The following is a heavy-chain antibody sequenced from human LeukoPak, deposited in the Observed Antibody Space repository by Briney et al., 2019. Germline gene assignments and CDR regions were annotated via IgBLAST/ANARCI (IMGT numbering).Heavy chain of an antibody. V-gene: IGHV3-23*01. CDR1: GFTFSSYA. Sequence: GGSLRLSCAASGFTFSSYAMSWVRQAPGKGLEWVSAISGSGGSTCYADSVKGRFTISRDNSKNTLYLQMNSLRAEDTAVYYCAVVVPAASLLYWGQGTLVTVSS. D-gene: IGHD2-2*01. CDR2: ISGSGGST. J-gene: IGHJ4*02. CDR3: AVVVPAASLLY.